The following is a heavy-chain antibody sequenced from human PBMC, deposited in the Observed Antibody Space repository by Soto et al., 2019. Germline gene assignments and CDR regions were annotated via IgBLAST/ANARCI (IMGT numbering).Heavy chain of an antibody. CDR3: ASAVFDDSSYHNWFDP. V-gene: IGHV1-69*01. CDR1: GGIFSPNA. CDR2: IIPMFGTP. J-gene: IGHJ5*02. Sequence: QVQLVQSGAEVKKPGSSVKVSCKASGGIFSPNAMSWVRQAPGQGLQWMGGIIPMFGTPVYAQNFEGRITITADESTGTAYMELSSLTFDDTAVYYCASAVFDDSSYHNWFDPWGQGTLVTVSS. D-gene: IGHD4-4*01.